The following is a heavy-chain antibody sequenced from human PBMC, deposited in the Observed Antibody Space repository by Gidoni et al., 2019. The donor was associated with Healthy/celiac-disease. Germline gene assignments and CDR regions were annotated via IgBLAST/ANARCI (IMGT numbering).Heavy chain of an antibody. J-gene: IGHJ6*02. CDR1: GFTVDAYS. CDR2: ISWNSGSI. D-gene: IGHD6-19*01. Sequence: EVQLVASGGGLVQHGRSLSHSCAASGFTVDAYSMHWVRQAPGKGLGWVSGISWNSGSIGYAYSVKGRFTISRDNAKNSLYLQMNSLRAEDTALYYCAKDMGAVGWGYYYGMDVWGQGTTVTVSS. CDR3: AKDMGAVGWGYYYGMDV. V-gene: IGHV3-9*01.